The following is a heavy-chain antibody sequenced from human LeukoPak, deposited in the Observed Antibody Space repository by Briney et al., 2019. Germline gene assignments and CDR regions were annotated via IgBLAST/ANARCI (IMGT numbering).Heavy chain of an antibody. CDR3: AQVRLWFGDHLDDY. CDR2: IYYSGST. CDR1: GGSISSYY. Sequence: SETLSLTCTVSGGSISSYYWSWIRQPPGKGLEWIGYIYYSGSTNYNPSLKSRVTISVDTSKNQFSLKLTSVTAADTAVYYCAQVRLWFGDHLDDYWGQGTLVTVSS. V-gene: IGHV4-59*08. D-gene: IGHD3-10*01. J-gene: IGHJ4*02.